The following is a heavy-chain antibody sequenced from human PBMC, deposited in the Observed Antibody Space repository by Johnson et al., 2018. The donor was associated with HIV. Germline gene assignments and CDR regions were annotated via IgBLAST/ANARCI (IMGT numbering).Heavy chain of an antibody. J-gene: IGHJ3*02. CDR3: ARERGYSSVLWKLSEDAFDI. CDR2: INWNGGST. Sequence: VQLVESGGGVVRPGGSLRLSCAASGFTFDDYGMSWVRQAPGKGLEWVSGINWNGGSTGYADSVKGRFTISRDNAKNSLYLQINSLRAEDTAVYYCARERGYSSVLWKLSEDAFDIWGQGTMVTVSS. CDR1: GFTFDDYG. V-gene: IGHV3-20*04. D-gene: IGHD6-19*01.